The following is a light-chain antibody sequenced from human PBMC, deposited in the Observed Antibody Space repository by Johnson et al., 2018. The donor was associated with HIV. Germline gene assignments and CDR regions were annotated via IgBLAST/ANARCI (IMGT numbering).Light chain of an antibody. CDR3: GTWDSSLSAYV. Sequence: QSVLTQPPSVSAAPGQKVTISCSGSSSNIGNNDVSWYRHLPGTAPKLLIYDNYKRPSGIPDRFSGSKSGTSATLGITGLQTGDEADYYCGTWDSSLSAYVFGTGTKVTVL. J-gene: IGLJ1*01. V-gene: IGLV1-51*01. CDR2: DNY. CDR1: SSNIGNND.